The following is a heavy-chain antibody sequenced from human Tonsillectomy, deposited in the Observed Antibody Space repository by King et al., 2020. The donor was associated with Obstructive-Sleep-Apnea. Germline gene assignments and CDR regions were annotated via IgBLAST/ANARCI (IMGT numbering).Heavy chain of an antibody. CDR3: ARVGTGWSDDY. J-gene: IGHJ4*02. D-gene: IGHD6-19*01. Sequence: GQLVQSGAEVKKPGASVKVSCRASGYTFNGYYMHWVRQAPGQGLEWMGWINPDSGDTNYAQRFQGWVTMTRDTSISTAYMELSRLTSDDTAVYYCARVGTGWSDDYWGQGTLVTVSS. CDR1: GYTFNGYY. CDR2: INPDSGDT. V-gene: IGHV1-2*04.